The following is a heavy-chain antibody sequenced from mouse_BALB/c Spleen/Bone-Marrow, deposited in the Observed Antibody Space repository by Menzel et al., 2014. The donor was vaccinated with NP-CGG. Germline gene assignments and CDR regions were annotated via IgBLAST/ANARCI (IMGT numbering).Heavy chain of an antibody. CDR2: IYPGDGNT. J-gene: IGHJ1*01. V-gene: IGHV1-82*01. CDR1: GYVFSSPW. Sequence: QVQLQQSGPELVKPGASVKISCRASGYVFSSPWMNWVKQRPGQGLEWIGRIYPGDGNTNYNGKFKGKATLTADTSSSTAYMQISSLASVGSAVYFCARRRTFITSVVDYFDVWGAGTTVTVSS. CDR3: ARRRTFITSVVDYFDV. D-gene: IGHD1-1*02.